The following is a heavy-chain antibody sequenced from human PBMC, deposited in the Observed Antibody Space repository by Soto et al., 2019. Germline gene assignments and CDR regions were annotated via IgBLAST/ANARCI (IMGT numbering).Heavy chain of an antibody. CDR1: GYSISSSNW. V-gene: IGHV4-28*01. Sequence: PSGTLSLTCAVSGYSISSSNWWGWIRQPPGKGLEWIGYIYYSGSTYYNPSLKSRVTMSVDTSKNQFSLKLSSVTAVDTAVYYCARSERDGYYDPRGAFDIWGQGTMVTVSS. J-gene: IGHJ3*02. CDR2: IYYSGST. D-gene: IGHD3-22*01. CDR3: ARSERDGYYDPRGAFDI.